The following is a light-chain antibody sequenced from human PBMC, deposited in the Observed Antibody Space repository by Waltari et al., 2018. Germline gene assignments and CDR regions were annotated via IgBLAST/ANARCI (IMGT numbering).Light chain of an antibody. CDR2: KDT. Sequence: SYELTQPPSVSVSPGQTARITCSGDALPKQYGLWYQQKPGQAPVLVIFKDTDRPSGIPGRFSGSSSGTTVTLTISGVQAEDEADYYCQSADSADTYVVFGGGTKLTVV. V-gene: IGLV3-25*03. CDR1: ALPKQY. CDR3: QSADSADTYVV. J-gene: IGLJ2*01.